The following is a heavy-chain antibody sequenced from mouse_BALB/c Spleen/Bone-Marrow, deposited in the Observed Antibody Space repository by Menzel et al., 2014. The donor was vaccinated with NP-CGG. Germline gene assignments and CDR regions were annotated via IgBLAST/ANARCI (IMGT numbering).Heavy chain of an antibody. V-gene: IGHV1-39*01. CDR3: AISIEYRPLVY. D-gene: IGHD2-14*01. J-gene: IGHJ3*01. CDR2: IDPYYGGI. Sequence: VQLKESGPELEKPGASVKISCKASGYSFTGYNMNWVKQNNGKSLEWIGNIDPYYGGISYNQKFKGKAILTVDKSSNIAYMQLKSLTSEDSAIYYCAISIEYRPLVYWGQGTLVTVSA. CDR1: GYSFTGYN.